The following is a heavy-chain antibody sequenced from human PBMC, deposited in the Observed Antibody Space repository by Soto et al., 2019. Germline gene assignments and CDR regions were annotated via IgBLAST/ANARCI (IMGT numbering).Heavy chain of an antibody. V-gene: IGHV4-30-4*01. CDR2: IYYTGSS. CDR3: VRGIAVKPRYYFDY. D-gene: IGHD6-19*01. J-gene: IGHJ4*02. CDR1: GGSISSGDYY. Sequence: KTSETLSLTCTVSGGSISSGDYYWSWVRQPPGEDLEYIGYIYYTGSSYSNPSLKSRVTISVDTSKNQFSLKLSSVTAADTAVYYCVRGIAVKPRYYFDYWGQGTLVTVSS.